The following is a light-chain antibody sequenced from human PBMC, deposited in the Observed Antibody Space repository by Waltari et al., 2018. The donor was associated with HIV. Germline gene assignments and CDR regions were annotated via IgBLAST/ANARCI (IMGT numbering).Light chain of an antibody. CDR1: HIRTKR. CDR2: DDV. Sequence: SYVLTQPPSVSVSPGHPARLTCGGNHIRTKRVNWYPQKPGKAPVLVVFDDVDRPSGIPERFSGSNSGNMATLTISRVEAGDEADYYCQVWDSGSEPPVLFGGGTKLTVL. J-gene: IGLJ3*02. V-gene: IGLV3-21*02. CDR3: QVWDSGSEPPVL.